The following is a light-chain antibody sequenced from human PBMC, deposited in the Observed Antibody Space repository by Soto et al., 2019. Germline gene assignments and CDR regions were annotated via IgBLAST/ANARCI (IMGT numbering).Light chain of an antibody. CDR2: QVS. CDR3: VQGTHWPWT. Sequence: DVVMTQSPLSLSVTLGQPASISCRSSQGLVYSDGNTFLNWFHQRPGQSPRRLIYQVSNRDSGVRDRFRGSGYGTDYTLTIRWVEAEDVGIYYCVQGTHWPWTFGQGTKVEIK. J-gene: IGKJ1*01. V-gene: IGKV2-30*01. CDR1: QGLVYSDGNTF.